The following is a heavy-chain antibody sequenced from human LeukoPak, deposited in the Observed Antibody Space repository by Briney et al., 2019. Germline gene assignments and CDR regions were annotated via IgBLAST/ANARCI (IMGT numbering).Heavy chain of an antibody. CDR1: GGSISSYY. CDR3: ARYYYDSSGYYSFDP. Sequence: SETLSLTCTVSGGSISSYYWSWLRQPPGKGLEWIGYIYYSGSTNYNPSLKSRVTISVDKSKNQFSLKLSSVTAADTAVYYCARYYYDSSGYYSFDPWGQGTLVTVSS. CDR2: IYYSGST. V-gene: IGHV4-59*01. J-gene: IGHJ5*02. D-gene: IGHD3-22*01.